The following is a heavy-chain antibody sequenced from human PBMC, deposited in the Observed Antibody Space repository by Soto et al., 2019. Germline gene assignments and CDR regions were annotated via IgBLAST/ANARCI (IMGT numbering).Heavy chain of an antibody. Sequence: ASVKVSCKASGYTFTSYDINWVRQATGQGLEWMGWMNPNSGNTGYAQKFQGRVTMTRNTSISTAYMELSSLRSEDTAVYYCARVSSSWGLVNYFDVWGQGTLVTVSS. J-gene: IGHJ4*02. CDR1: GYTFTSYD. D-gene: IGHD6-13*01. CDR2: MNPNSGNT. V-gene: IGHV1-8*01. CDR3: ARVSSSWGLVNYFDV.